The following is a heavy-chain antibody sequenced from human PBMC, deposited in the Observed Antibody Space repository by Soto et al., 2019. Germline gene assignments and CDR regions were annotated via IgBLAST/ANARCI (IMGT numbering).Heavy chain of an antibody. Sequence: EVQVVESGGGLVQPGGSLRLSCTGSGFTFSTYWMMWVRQAPGEGLEWVGNIKQDGSEQYYVDSVRGRFTISRDNTRNSVYLEMNSLRAEDSAIYYCARDGDYIHPPLDYWGQGTLVTVSS. CDR2: IKQDGSEQ. J-gene: IGHJ4*02. V-gene: IGHV3-7*01. CDR1: GFTFSTYW. CDR3: ARDGDYIHPPLDY. D-gene: IGHD4-4*01.